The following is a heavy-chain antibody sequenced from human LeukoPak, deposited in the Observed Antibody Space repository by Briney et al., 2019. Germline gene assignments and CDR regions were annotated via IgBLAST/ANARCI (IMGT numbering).Heavy chain of an antibody. V-gene: IGHV4-59*06. Sequence: PSETLSLTCTVSGGSISSYYWSWIRQPPGKGLEWIGYIYYSGSTYYNPSLKSRVTISVDTSKNQFSLKLSSVTAADTAVYYCARGWYYYDSSGTAFDIWGQGTMVTVSS. D-gene: IGHD3-22*01. CDR1: GGSISSYY. J-gene: IGHJ3*02. CDR2: IYYSGST. CDR3: ARGWYYYDSSGTAFDI.